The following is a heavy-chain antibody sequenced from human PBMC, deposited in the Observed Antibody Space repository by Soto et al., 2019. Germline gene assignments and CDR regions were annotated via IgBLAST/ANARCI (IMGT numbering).Heavy chain of an antibody. CDR3: ARATTDIVVVVAAEFDY. V-gene: IGHV1-18*01. CDR1: GYTFTSYG. Sequence: ASVKVSCKASGYTFTSYGISWVRQAPGQGLEWMGWISAYNGNTNYAQKLQGRVTMTTDTSTSTAYMELRSLRSDDTAVYYCARATTDIVVVVAAEFDYWGQGTLVTVSS. J-gene: IGHJ4*02. CDR2: ISAYNGNT. D-gene: IGHD2-15*01.